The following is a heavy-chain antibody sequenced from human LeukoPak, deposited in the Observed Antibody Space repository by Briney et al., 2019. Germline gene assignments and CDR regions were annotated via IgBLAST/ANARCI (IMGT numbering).Heavy chain of an antibody. V-gene: IGHV3-21*01. CDR3: ARLDASRRGGYNSNYFDY. CDR1: GFTFSSYS. J-gene: IGHJ4*02. D-gene: IGHD5-24*01. Sequence: KSGGSLRLSCVASGFTFSSYSMNWVRQAPGKGLEWVSFISSSSSYIYYADSVKGRFTISRDNAKNSLYVEMNSLRVEDTAVYYCARLDASRRGGYNSNYFDYWGQGTLVTVSS. CDR2: ISSSSSYI.